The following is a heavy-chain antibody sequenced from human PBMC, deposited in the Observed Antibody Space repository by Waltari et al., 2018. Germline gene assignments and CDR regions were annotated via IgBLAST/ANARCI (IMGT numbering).Heavy chain of an antibody. CDR3: ARGGDSSSWYPGYFDY. CDR2: SKSDGSST. CDR1: GFTFSSYW. D-gene: IGHD6-13*01. V-gene: IGHV3-74*01. J-gene: IGHJ4*02. Sequence: EVQLVESGGGLVQPGGSLRLSCAASGFTFSSYWMHWVRQGPGKGLVWVSRSKSDGSSTSYADSVKGRFTISRDNARNTLYLQMNSLRAEDTAVYYCARGGDSSSWYPGYFDYWGQGTLVTVSS.